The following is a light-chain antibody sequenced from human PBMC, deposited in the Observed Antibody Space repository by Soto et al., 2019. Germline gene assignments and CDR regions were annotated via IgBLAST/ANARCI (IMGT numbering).Light chain of an antibody. CDR2: LNSDGSH. J-gene: IGLJ2*01. CDR3: QTWGTGIRV. Sequence: QPVLTQSPCASASLGASDKLTSTLSSGHSSYAIAWHQQQPEKGPRFLMKLNSDGSHSKGDGIPDRFSGSSSGAERYLTISSLQSEDEADYYCQTWGTGIRVFGGGTKLTVL. V-gene: IGLV4-69*01. CDR1: SGHSSYA.